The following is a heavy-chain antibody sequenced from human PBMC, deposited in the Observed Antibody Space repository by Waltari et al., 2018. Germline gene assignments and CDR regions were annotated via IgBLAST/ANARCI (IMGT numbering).Heavy chain of an antibody. CDR2: IYYSGST. V-gene: IGHV4-39*01. J-gene: IGHJ3*02. CDR1: GGSISSSSYY. D-gene: IGHD6-13*01. Sequence: QLQLQESGPGLVKPSETLSLTCTVSGGSISSSSYYWGWIRQPPGKGLEWIGSIYYSGSTSYNPSLKSRVTISVDTSKNQFSLKLSSVTAADTAVYYCARKAAARRNDAFDIWGQGTMVTVSS. CDR3: ARKAAARRNDAFDI.